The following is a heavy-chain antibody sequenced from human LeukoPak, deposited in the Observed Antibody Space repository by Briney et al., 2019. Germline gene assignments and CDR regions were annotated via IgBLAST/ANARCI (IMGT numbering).Heavy chain of an antibody. V-gene: IGHV3-7*01. CDR3: ARDQLGVGDYYYYGMDV. J-gene: IGHJ6*02. Sequence: GGSLRLSCAASGFTFSSYWMSWVRQAPGKGLEWVASIKQDGSEKYYVDSVKGRFTISRDNAKNSLYLQMNSLRAEDTAVYYCARDQLGVGDYYYYGMDVWGQGTTVTVSS. D-gene: IGHD7-27*01. CDR1: GFTFSSYW. CDR2: IKQDGSEK.